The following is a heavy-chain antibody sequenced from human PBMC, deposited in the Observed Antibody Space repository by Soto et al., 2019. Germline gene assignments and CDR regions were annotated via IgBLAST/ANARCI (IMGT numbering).Heavy chain of an antibody. CDR2: ISWNSGSI. Sequence: EVQLVESGGGLVQPGRSLRLSCAASGFTFDDYAMHWVRQAPGKGLEWVSGISWNSGSIGYADSVKGRFTISRDNAKNSLYLQMNSLRAEDTALYYCAKNTAAAESYGMDVWGQGTTVTVSS. D-gene: IGHD6-13*01. V-gene: IGHV3-9*01. CDR1: GFTFDDYA. CDR3: AKNTAAAESYGMDV. J-gene: IGHJ6*02.